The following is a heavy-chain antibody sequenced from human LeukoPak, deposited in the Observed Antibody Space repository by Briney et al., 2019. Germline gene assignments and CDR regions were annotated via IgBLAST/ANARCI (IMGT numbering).Heavy chain of an antibody. CDR1: GFTLSNAW. J-gene: IGHJ6*02. Sequence: GGSLRLSCAASGFTLSNAWMNWVRQAAGKGLEWISYLSSTSSTIYYADSVKDRFTVSRDNAKNSLYLQMNSLRAEDTAVYYCARDAGLTTVTTAYYYYAMDVWGQGTTVTVSS. V-gene: IGHV3-48*01. CDR3: ARDAGLTTVTTAYYYYAMDV. CDR2: LSSTSSTI. D-gene: IGHD4-17*01.